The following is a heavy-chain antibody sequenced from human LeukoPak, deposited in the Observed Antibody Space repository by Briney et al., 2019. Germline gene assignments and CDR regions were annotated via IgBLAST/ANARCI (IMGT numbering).Heavy chain of an antibody. CDR2: ISSNGGST. CDR3: AKYRGDGYKWAYFQE. V-gene: IGHV3-23*01. J-gene: IGHJ1*01. D-gene: IGHD5-24*01. Sequence: PGGSLRLSCAASGFTFSGYAISWVRQAPGKGLEWVSGISSNGGSTYYADSVKGRFTISRDNSKNTLCLQINSLRAEDTAVYSCAKYRGDGYKWAYFQEWGQGTLVPVSS. CDR1: GFTFSGYA.